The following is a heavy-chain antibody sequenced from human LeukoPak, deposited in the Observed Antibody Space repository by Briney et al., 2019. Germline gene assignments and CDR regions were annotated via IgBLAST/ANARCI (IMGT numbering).Heavy chain of an antibody. J-gene: IGHJ4*02. Sequence: PGGSLRLSCAASGFTFSSYSMNWVRQAPGKGLEWVSSISSSSSYIYYADSVKGRFTISRDNAKNSLYLQMNSLRSEDTAVYYCARGPFTMVRGVIINGYDYWGQGTLVTVSS. D-gene: IGHD3-10*01. CDR2: ISSSSSYI. V-gene: IGHV3-21*04. CDR3: ARGPFTMVRGVIINGYDY. CDR1: GFTFSSYS.